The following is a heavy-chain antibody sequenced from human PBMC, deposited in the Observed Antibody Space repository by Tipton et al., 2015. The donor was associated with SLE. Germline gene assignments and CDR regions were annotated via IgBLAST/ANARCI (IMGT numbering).Heavy chain of an antibody. CDR2: IYYSGST. CDR3: ARHGSLYSGSYYHYYYGRDV. D-gene: IGHD1-26*01. V-gene: IGHV4-59*08. J-gene: IGHJ6*02. Sequence: TLSLTCTVSGGSISSYYWSWIRQPPGKGLEWIGYIYYSGSTNYNPSLKSRVTISVDTSKNQFSLKLSSVTAADTAVYYCARHGSLYSGSYYHYYYGRDVWGQGTTVTVSS. CDR1: GGSISSYY.